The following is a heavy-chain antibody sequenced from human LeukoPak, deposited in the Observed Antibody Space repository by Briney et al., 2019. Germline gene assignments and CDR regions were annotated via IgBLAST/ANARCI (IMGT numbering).Heavy chain of an antibody. V-gene: IGHV3-30*03. J-gene: IGHJ4*02. CDR2: ISNDGTNK. Sequence: GRSLRLSCAASGFTFSSYGMHWVRQAPGKGLEWVAVISNDGTNKYHAGSVKGRFTISRDNSKNTLYLQMNSLRAEDTAVYYCARDVGNFDYWGQGTLVTVSS. CDR1: GFTFSSYG. CDR3: ARDVGNFDY.